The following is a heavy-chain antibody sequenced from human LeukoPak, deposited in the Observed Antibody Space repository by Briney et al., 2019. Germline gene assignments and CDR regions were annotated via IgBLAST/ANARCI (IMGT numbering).Heavy chain of an antibody. D-gene: IGHD5-12*01. J-gene: IGHJ4*02. CDR3: ARVGGYSGYDPDYFDY. CDR2: INAGNGNT. CDR1: GYTFTSYA. V-gene: IGHV1-3*01. Sequence: APVKASCKASGYTFTSYAMHWVRQAHGQRLEWMGWINAGNGNTKYSQKFQGRVTITRDTSASTAYMELSSLRSEDTAVYYCARVGGYSGYDPDYFDYWGQGTLVTVSS.